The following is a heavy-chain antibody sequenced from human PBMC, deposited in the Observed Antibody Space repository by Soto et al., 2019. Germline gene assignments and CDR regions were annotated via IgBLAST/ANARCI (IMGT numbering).Heavy chain of an antibody. D-gene: IGHD2-21*01. CDR2: FDPEDGET. CDR1: GYTLTELP. J-gene: IGHJ3*02. V-gene: IGHV1-24*01. CDR3: ATESRLLFGPLAPCDAFDI. Sequence: ASVKVSCKVSGYTLTELPMHWVRQAPGKGLEWMGGFDPEDGETIYAQKFQGRVTMTEDTSTDTAYMELSSLRSEDTAVYYCATESRLLFGPLAPCDAFDIWGQGTMVTVSS.